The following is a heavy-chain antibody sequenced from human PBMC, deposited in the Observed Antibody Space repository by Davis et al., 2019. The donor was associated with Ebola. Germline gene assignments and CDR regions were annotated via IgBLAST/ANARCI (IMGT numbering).Heavy chain of an antibody. CDR1: GYTLTELS. J-gene: IGHJ4*02. CDR3: ATYRWGGDLDY. CDR2: FDPEQTET. D-gene: IGHD3-16*01. Sequence: ASVKVSCKVSGYTLTELSMHWVRQAPGKGLEWMGGFDPEQTETIYAQRFKGRVTMSEGTSTDTAYMELSSLQSDDTAVYYCATYRWGGDLDYWGQGTLVTVAS. V-gene: IGHV1-24*01.